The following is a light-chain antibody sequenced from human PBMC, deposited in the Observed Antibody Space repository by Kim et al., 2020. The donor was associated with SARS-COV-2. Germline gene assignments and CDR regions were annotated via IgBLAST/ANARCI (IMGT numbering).Light chain of an antibody. J-gene: IGLJ1*01. CDR3: SSYTGSSPYV. CDR2: DVS. Sequence: GQSITISCTGTSSDVGGYNYVSWYQQHPGKAPKLMIYDVSKRPSGVSNRFSGSKSGNTASLTISGLQAEDEADYCCSSYTGSSPYVFGTGTKVTVL. CDR1: SSDVGGYNY. V-gene: IGLV2-14*03.